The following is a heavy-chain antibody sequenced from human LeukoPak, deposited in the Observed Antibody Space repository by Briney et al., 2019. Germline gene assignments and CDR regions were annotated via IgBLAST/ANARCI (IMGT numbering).Heavy chain of an antibody. CDR1: GGSISSYY. CDR2: IYYSGST. CDR3: ARSTYGSGAYWYFNL. Sequence: KPSETLSLXCTVSGGSISSYYWSWIRRPPGKGLEWIGYIYYSGSTNYNPSLKSRVTISVDTSKNQFSLKLSSVTAADTAVYYCARSTYGSGAYWYFNLWGRGTLVTVSS. J-gene: IGHJ2*01. V-gene: IGHV4-59*01. D-gene: IGHD3-10*01.